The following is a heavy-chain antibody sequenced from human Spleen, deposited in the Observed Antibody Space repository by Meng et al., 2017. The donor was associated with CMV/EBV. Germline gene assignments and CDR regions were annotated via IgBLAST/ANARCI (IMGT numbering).Heavy chain of an antibody. CDR2: INHSGST. V-gene: IGHV4-34*01. D-gene: IGHD1-7*01. J-gene: IGHJ4*02. Sequence: SETLSLTCAVYGGSFSGYFWTWIRQTPGKGLEWIGEINHSGSTNYNPSLKSRVTLSIDTSENRLSLKQTSVTAADTAVYYCCSPRMGNFHYFNYWGQGTVVTVSS. CDR3: CSPRMGNFHYFNY. CDR1: GGSFSGYF.